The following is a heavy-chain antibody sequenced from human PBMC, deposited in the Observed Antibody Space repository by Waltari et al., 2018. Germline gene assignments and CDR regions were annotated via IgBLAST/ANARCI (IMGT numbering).Heavy chain of an antibody. CDR3: ARHPEQLVGYWYFDL. CDR2: IYHGGST. V-gene: IGHV4-38-2*01. J-gene: IGHJ2*01. CDR1: GYSISSGYY. Sequence: QVQLQESGPGLVKPSETLSLTCDVSGYSISSGYYWGWIRQPPGTGLEWIGSIYHGGSTDQNPSLKSRLTISLDTSKNQFSLKLSAVTAADTAVFYCARHPEQLVGYWYFDLWGRGTLVTVSS. D-gene: IGHD6-6*01.